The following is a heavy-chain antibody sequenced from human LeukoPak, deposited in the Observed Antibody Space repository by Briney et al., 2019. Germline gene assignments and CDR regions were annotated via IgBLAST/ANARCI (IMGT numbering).Heavy chain of an antibody. Sequence: GGSLRLSCAASGFTFSGSALHWVRQASGKGLEWVGRIRSTANGYATAYAASVKGRFTISRDDSKNTAYLQMDSLKTEDTAVYYCTGNYYGSGSYADFDYWGQGTLVSVSS. V-gene: IGHV3-73*01. D-gene: IGHD3-10*01. CDR3: TGNYYGSGSYADFDY. CDR2: IRSTANGYAT. J-gene: IGHJ4*02. CDR1: GFTFSGSA.